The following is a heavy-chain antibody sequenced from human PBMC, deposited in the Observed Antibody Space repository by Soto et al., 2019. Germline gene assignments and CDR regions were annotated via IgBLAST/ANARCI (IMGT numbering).Heavy chain of an antibody. CDR3: ARFSGSYYYAMDV. Sequence: TSETLSLTCTVSGGSISSGDYYWSWIRQPPGKGLEWIGYIYYSGSTYYNPSLKSRVTISVDTSKNQFSLQLKSVTAADTALYYCARFSGSYYYAMDVWGQGSTVTVSS. CDR1: GGSISSGDYY. V-gene: IGHV4-30-4*01. D-gene: IGHD6-19*01. CDR2: IYYSGST. J-gene: IGHJ6*02.